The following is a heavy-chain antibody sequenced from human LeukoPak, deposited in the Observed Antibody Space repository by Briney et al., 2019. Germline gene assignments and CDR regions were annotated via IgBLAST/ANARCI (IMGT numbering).Heavy chain of an antibody. D-gene: IGHD3-16*02. Sequence: GGSLTLSCAASGFTFSSNYMRWVRQATGKGLEWVSVIYSGGSTYYSDSVKGRFTISRDNSKNPLYLQMNSLRAEYTAGYYCARSCYTSHCYFDYWGQGTLVTVSS. V-gene: IGHV3-66*01. J-gene: IGHJ4*02. CDR1: GFTFSSNY. CDR2: IYSGGST. CDR3: ARSCYTSHCYFDY.